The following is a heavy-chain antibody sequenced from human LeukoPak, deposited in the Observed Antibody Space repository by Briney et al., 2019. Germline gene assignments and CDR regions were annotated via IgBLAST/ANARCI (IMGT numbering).Heavy chain of an antibody. D-gene: IGHD3-22*01. Sequence: QPGGSLRLSCAASAFAFSNYAMTWVRQAPGKGLEWVSLISSSGGSTYYADSVKGRFTISRDNSKNTLYLQMNSLRAEDTAMYYCARDLKHYYDSSGSGWGQGTLVTVSS. CDR1: AFAFSNYA. CDR3: ARDLKHYYDSSGSG. J-gene: IGHJ4*02. CDR2: ISSSGGST. V-gene: IGHV3-23*01.